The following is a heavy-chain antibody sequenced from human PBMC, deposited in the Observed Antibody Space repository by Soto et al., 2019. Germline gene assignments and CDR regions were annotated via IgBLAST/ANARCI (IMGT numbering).Heavy chain of an antibody. D-gene: IGHD3-10*01. CDR2: ISGSGGST. J-gene: IGHJ4*02. CDR3: AKRGDVFKPPSYYFDN. CDR1: GFTFSNYA. Sequence: EVQLLESGGGLVQPGGSLRLSCAASGFTFSNYAMTWVRQAPGKGLERVSSISGSGGSTYFADSVKGRFTISRDNSKNTLYLQMDSLRAEDTAIYYCAKRGDVFKPPSYYFDNWGQGALVTVSS. V-gene: IGHV3-23*01.